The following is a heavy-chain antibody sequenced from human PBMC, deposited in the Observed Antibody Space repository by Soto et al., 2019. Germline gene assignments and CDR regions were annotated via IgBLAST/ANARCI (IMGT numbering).Heavy chain of an antibody. CDR1: GFTFSSYS. D-gene: IGHD2-21*02. CDR3: ARAPWGGDSYGMDV. CDR2: ISSSSSYI. Sequence: EVQLVESGGGLVKPGGSLRLSCAASGFTFSSYSMNWVRQAPGKGLEWVSSISSSSSYIYYADSVKGRFTISRDNAKNSLYLQMSSLRAEYTAVYYCARAPWGGDSYGMDVWGQGTTVTVSS. V-gene: IGHV3-21*01. J-gene: IGHJ6*02.